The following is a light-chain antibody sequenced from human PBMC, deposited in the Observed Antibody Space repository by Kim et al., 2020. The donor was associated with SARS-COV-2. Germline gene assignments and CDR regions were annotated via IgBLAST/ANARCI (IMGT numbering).Light chain of an antibody. Sequence: ELTQPPSASGTPGQRVTISCSGSSSNIGSNYVYWYQQLPGSAPKLLIYRNNQRPSGVPDRFSGSKSGTSASLAISGLRSEDEADYYCAAWDDSLSGWVFGGGTQLTVL. V-gene: IGLV1-47*01. CDR3: AAWDDSLSGWV. CDR2: RNN. J-gene: IGLJ3*02. CDR1: SSNIGSNY.